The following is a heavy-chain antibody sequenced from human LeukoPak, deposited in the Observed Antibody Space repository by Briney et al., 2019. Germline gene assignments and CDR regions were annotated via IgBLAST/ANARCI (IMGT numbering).Heavy chain of an antibody. D-gene: IGHD6-19*01. Sequence: ASVTVSCKASGYTFTSYDINWVRQAHGQGLEWMGWMNPNSGNTVYAQKFQGRVTMTRNTSISTAYMELSSLRSEDTAVYYCARDLRSGWNYYYYGMDVWGQGTTVTVSS. CDR2: MNPNSGNT. CDR3: ARDLRSGWNYYYYGMDV. CDR1: GYTFTSYD. J-gene: IGHJ6*02. V-gene: IGHV1-8*01.